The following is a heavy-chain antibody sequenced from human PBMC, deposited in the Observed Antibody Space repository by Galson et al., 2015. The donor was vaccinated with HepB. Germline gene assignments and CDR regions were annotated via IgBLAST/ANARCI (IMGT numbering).Heavy chain of an antibody. Sequence: SLRLSCAASGFTFSSYGMHWVRQAPGKGLEWVAFIRYDGSNKYYADSVKGRFTISRDNPKNTLYLQMNSLRAEDTAVYYCATQKGYSGYDLSYYYGMDVWGQGTTVTVSS. CDR1: GFTFSSYG. D-gene: IGHD5-12*01. V-gene: IGHV3-30*02. CDR3: ATQKGYSGYDLSYYYGMDV. CDR2: IRYDGSNK. J-gene: IGHJ6*02.